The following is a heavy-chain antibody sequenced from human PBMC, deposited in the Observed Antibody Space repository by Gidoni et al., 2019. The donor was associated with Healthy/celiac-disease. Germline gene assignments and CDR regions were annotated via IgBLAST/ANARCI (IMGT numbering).Heavy chain of an antibody. D-gene: IGHD2-15*01. CDR2: INPNSGGT. Sequence: QVQLVQSGAEVKKPGASVKVSCRASGYTFTGYYRHWVRQAPGQGREWMGWINPNSGGTNYAQNVQGRVTMTRDTSISTSYMELSRLRSDDTAVYYCARESCGGSCYYDYWGQGTLVTVSS. CDR1: GYTFTGYY. J-gene: IGHJ4*02. CDR3: ARESCGGSCYYDY. V-gene: IGHV1-2*02.